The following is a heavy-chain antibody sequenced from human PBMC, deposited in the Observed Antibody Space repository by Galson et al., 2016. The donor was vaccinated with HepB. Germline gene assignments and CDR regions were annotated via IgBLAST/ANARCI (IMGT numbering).Heavy chain of an antibody. V-gene: IGHV1-46*01. D-gene: IGHD3-16*01. CDR3: ARVWGGNGYYFKD. Sequence: SVKVSCKASGYTFISYYIDWVRQAPGQGLEWMGRINPGGGHTNYTQKFQGGVTMTRDTSTRTVYMDLSSLKSGDTAVYYCARVWGGNGYYFKDWGQGTLVTVSS. J-gene: IGHJ1*01. CDR2: INPGGGHT. CDR1: GYTFISYY.